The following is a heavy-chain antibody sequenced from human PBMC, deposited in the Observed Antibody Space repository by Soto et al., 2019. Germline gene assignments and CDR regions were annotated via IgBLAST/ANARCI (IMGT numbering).Heavy chain of an antibody. J-gene: IGHJ4*02. CDR2: INHSGST. V-gene: IGHV4-34*01. CDR3: ARAFKQWLDKGVYFDY. D-gene: IGHD6-19*01. Sequence: PSETLSLTCAVYGGSFSGYYWSWIRQPPGKGLEWIGEINHSGSTNYNPSLKSRVTISVDTSKNQFSLKLSSVTAADTAVYYCARAFKQWLDKGVYFDYWGQGTLVTVSS. CDR1: GGSFSGYY.